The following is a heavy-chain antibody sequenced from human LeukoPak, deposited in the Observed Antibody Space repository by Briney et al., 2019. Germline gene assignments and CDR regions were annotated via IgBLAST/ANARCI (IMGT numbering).Heavy chain of an antibody. D-gene: IGHD3-22*01. J-gene: IGHJ4*02. CDR2: ISSSSSYI. Sequence: GESLRLSCAASGFTFSSYSMNWVRQAPGKGLEWVSSISSSSSYIYYADSVKGRFTISRDNAKNSLYLQMNSLRAEDTAVYYCARDPSRWQYYYDSSGYYYHYDYWGQGTLVTVSS. CDR3: ARDPSRWQYYYDSSGYYYHYDY. V-gene: IGHV3-21*01. CDR1: GFTFSSYS.